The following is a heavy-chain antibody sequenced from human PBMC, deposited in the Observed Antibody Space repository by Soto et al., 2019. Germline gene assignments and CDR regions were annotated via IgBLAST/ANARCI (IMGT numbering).Heavy chain of an antibody. CDR2: ISSSGSTI. J-gene: IGHJ4*02. D-gene: IGHD6-6*01. Sequence: PGGSLRLSCAASGFTFSDYYMSWIRQAPGKGLEWVSYISSSGSTIYYADSVKGRFTISRDNAKNSLYLQMNSLRAEDTAVYYCARDRVSSSDPFDYWGQGTLVTVSS. CDR3: ARDRVSSSDPFDY. CDR1: GFTFSDYY. V-gene: IGHV3-11*01.